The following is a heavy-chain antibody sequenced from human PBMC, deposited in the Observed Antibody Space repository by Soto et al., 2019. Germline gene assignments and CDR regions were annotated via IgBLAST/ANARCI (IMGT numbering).Heavy chain of an antibody. CDR1: GFTFSSYG. V-gene: IGHV3-33*06. CDR2: IWYDGSNK. D-gene: IGHD3-10*01. Sequence: LGGSLRLSCAASGFTFSSYGMHWVRQAPGKGLEWVAVIWYDGSNKYYADSVKGRFTISRDNSKNTLYLQMNSLRAEDTAVYYCAKPQSGSYYSGVSDWGQGTLVTVSS. CDR3: AKPQSGSYYSGVSD. J-gene: IGHJ4*02.